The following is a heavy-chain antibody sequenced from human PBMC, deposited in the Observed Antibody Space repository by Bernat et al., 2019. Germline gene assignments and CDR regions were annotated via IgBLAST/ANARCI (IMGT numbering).Heavy chain of an antibody. D-gene: IGHD5-12*01. CDR1: GGSISTGDYY. J-gene: IGHJ3*02. V-gene: IGHV4-31*03. CDR2: IYYSGNT. CDR3: ARVEGAYVAFDI. Sequence: QVQLQESGPGLVKPSQTLSLICTVSGGSISTGDYYWSWIRQHPGKGLEWIGYIYYSGNTYYNPSLKSRVTISVDTSKNQFSLKLSSVTAADTAVYFWARVEGAYVAFDIWGQGTMVTVSS.